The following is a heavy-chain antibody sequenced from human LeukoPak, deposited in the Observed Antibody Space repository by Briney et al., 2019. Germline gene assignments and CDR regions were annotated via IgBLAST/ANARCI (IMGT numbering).Heavy chain of an antibody. Sequence: GASVVVSCKTSGYMFTGFFIHWVGQAPGQGLEWMGSVSPNNGGTRYAQRFQGRVNMTSDTSTRTAHMQLSGLRFDDTAVYYCATLLWFGDFDYWGQGTPVTVSS. V-gene: IGHV1-2*02. D-gene: IGHD3-10*01. J-gene: IGHJ4*02. CDR2: VSPNNGGT. CDR1: GYMFTGFF. CDR3: ATLLWFGDFDY.